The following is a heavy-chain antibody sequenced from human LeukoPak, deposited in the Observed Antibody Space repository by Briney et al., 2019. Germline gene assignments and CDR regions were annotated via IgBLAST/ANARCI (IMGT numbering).Heavy chain of an antibody. CDR1: GASINNYY. CDR3: ARGPTDGYNYGFDY. J-gene: IGHJ4*02. Sequence: NSSETLSLTCTVSGASINNYYWSWVRQSPGKGLEWIGYIYSSGSTNYNPSLKSRVTISLDTPKTQFSLKLNSVIAADTAIYFCARGPTDGYNYGFDYWGQGTLVTVSS. V-gene: IGHV4-59*01. CDR2: IYSSGST. D-gene: IGHD5-24*01.